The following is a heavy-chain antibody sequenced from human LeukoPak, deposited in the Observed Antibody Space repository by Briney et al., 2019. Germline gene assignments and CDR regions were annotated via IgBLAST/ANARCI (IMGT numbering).Heavy chain of an antibody. Sequence: ASVRVSCKASGYTFTGYYMHWVRQAPGQGLEWMGWINPNSGGTNYAQKFQGRVTMTRDTSINTAYMELSRLRSDDTAVFYCALGELFYDLDYWGQGTLVTVSS. CDR1: GYTFTGYY. CDR3: ALGELFYDLDY. J-gene: IGHJ4*02. V-gene: IGHV1-2*02. D-gene: IGHD3-10*01. CDR2: INPNSGGT.